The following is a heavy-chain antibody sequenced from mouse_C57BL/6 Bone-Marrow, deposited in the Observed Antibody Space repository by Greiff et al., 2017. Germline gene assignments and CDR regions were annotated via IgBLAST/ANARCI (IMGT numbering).Heavy chain of an antibody. Sequence: EVQLQQSGPELVKPGASVKISCKASGYTFTDYYMNWVKQSHGKSLEWIGDINPNNGGTSYNQKFKGKATLTVDKSSSTAYMELRSLTSEDSAVYYCARSDYYGSSDWGQGTLVTVSA. CDR1: GYTFTDYY. D-gene: IGHD1-1*01. CDR3: ARSDYYGSSD. CDR2: INPNNGGT. J-gene: IGHJ3*01. V-gene: IGHV1-26*01.